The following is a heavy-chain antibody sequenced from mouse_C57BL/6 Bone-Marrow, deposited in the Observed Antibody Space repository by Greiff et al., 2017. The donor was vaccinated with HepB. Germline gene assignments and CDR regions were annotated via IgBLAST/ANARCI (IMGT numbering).Heavy chain of an antibody. D-gene: IGHD1-2*01. CDR1: GFTFSDYY. V-gene: IGHV5-12*01. J-gene: IGHJ1*03. CDR2: ISNGGGST. CDR3: ARRPSITTDWYFDV. Sequence: EVQGVESGGGLVQPGGSLKLSCAASGFTFSDYYMYWVRQTPEKRLEWVVYISNGGGSTYYPDTVKGRFTISRDNAKNTLYLQMSRLKSEDTAMYYCARRPSITTDWYFDVWGTGTTVTVSS.